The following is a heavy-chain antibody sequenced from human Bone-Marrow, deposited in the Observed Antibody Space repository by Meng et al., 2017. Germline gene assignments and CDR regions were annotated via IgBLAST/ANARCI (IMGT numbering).Heavy chain of an antibody. V-gene: IGHV2-5*01. Sequence: SGPTLVKPTQTLTLTCTFSGFSLSTSGVGVGWIRQPPGKALEWLALIYWNDDKRYSPSLKSRLTITKDTSKNQVVLTMTNMDPVDTATYYRAHTEIQLRLLRGIGFDPWGQGTLVTVSS. D-gene: IGHD5-18*01. CDR2: IYWNDDK. CDR3: AHTEIQLRLLRGIGFDP. J-gene: IGHJ5*02. CDR1: GFSLSTSGVG.